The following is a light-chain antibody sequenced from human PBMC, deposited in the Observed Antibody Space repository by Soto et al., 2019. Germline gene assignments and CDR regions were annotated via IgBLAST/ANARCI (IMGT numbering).Light chain of an antibody. CDR1: SSDVGGNDY. V-gene: IGLV2-8*01. CDR2: EVS. CDR3: TSYAGANTLV. Sequence: QSALTQPPSASGSPGQSVTISCTGTSSDVGGNDYVSWYQHHPGKAPKVMIFEVSKRPSGVPDRFSGSKSANTASLTVSGLQAEDEADYYCTSYAGANTLVFGGGTKLTVL. J-gene: IGLJ2*01.